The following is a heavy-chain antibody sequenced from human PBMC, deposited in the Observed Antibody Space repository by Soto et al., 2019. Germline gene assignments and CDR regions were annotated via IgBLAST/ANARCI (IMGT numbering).Heavy chain of an antibody. CDR1: GYTFTGYY. CDR2: INANSGNT. J-gene: IGHJ5*02. CDR3: ARMPHCTNGVCYGTDWFDP. Sequence: ASVKVSCKASGYTFTGYYMHWVRQAPGQRLEWMGWINANSGNTKYSQKFQGRVTITRDTSASTAYMELSSLRSEDTAVYYCARMPHCTNGVCYGTDWFDPWGQGTLVTVSS. V-gene: IGHV1-3*01. D-gene: IGHD2-8*01.